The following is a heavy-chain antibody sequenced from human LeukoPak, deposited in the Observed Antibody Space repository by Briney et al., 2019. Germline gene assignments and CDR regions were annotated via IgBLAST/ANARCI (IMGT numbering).Heavy chain of an antibody. J-gene: IGHJ4*02. CDR2: MNPNSGNT. CDR3: ARSLYSSSWYYFDY. V-gene: IGHV1-8*01. D-gene: IGHD6-13*01. Sequence: GASVKVSCKASGYTFTSYDINWVRQATGQGLEWMGWMNPNSGNTNYAQKFQGRVTMTRDTSISTAYMELSRLRSDDTAVYYCARSLYSSSWYYFDYWGQGTLVTVSS. CDR1: GYTFTSYD.